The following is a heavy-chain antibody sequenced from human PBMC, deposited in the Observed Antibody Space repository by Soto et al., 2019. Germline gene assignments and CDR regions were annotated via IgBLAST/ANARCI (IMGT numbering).Heavy chain of an antibody. CDR1: GYTFISYA. D-gene: IGHD3-16*02. V-gene: IGHV1-3*01. J-gene: IGHJ3*02. CDR2: INVGNGNT. Sequence: GASVKVSCKASGYTFISYATHWVRQAPGQRLEWMGWINVGNGNTKYSQKFQGRVTITRDTSASTAYMELSSLRSEDTAVYYCARDLNDSDYDYVWGSYRPDTFDIWGQGTMVTVSS. CDR3: ARDLNDSDYDYVWGSYRPDTFDI.